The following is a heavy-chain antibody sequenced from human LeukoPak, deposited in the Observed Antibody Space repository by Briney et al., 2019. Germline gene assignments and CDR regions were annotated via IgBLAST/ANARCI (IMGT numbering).Heavy chain of an antibody. D-gene: IGHD4-17*01. CDR2: ISTYNGNT. V-gene: IGHV1-18*01. CDR3: ARDSGYGDYVGNP. J-gene: IGHJ5*02. CDR1: GYSFTTYG. Sequence: ASVKVSCKASGYSFTTYGISWVRQAPGQGLEWMGWISTYNGNTNYAQKLQDRVTMTTDTSTSTAYMELRSLRYDDTAVYYCARDSGYGDYVGNPWGQGTLVTVSS.